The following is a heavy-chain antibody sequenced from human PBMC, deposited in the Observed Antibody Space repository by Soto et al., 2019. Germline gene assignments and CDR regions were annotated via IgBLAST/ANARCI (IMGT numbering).Heavy chain of an antibody. CDR1: GYLISSGYY. CDR3: APDLSSSYDSYYFLY. J-gene: IGHJ4*02. V-gene: IGHV4-38-2*02. D-gene: IGHD3-22*01. Sequence: SETLSLTCSVSGYLISSGYYWGWVRQTPGKGLEWLGGIDYSGRTYKNPSLKSRVSASVDLSKNQFSLNLRSVTAADTAVSSCAPDLSSSYDSYYFLYWRQGTLLTVSS. CDR2: IDYSGRT.